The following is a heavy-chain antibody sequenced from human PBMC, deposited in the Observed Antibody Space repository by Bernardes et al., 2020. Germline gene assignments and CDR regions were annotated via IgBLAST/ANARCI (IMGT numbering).Heavy chain of an antibody. CDR3: ARVGYSSSLSPIDC. V-gene: IGHV4-61*01. CDR1: GASISSSSYY. Sequence: SETLSLTCTVSGASISSSSYYWSWIRQPPGKGLEWIGYIYYSGSTNYNPSLKSRVTISVDTSKNQFSLKLSSVTAADTAVYYCARVGYSSSLSPIDCWGQGTLVTVSS. CDR2: IYYSGST. J-gene: IGHJ4*02. D-gene: IGHD6-13*01.